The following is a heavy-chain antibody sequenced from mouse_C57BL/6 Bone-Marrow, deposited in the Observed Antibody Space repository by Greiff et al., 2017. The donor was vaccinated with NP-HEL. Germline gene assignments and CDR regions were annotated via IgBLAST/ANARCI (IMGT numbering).Heavy chain of an antibody. CDR2: IHPNSGST. Sequence: QVQLQQPGAELVKPGASVKLSCKASGYTFTSYWMHWVKQRPGQGLEWIGMIHPNSGSTNYNEKFKSKATLTVAKSSSTAYMQLSSLTSEDAAVYYCARRGTTVVAWYFDVWGTGTTVTVSS. J-gene: IGHJ1*03. CDR1: GYTFTSYW. D-gene: IGHD1-1*01. CDR3: ARRGTTVVAWYFDV. V-gene: IGHV1-64*01.